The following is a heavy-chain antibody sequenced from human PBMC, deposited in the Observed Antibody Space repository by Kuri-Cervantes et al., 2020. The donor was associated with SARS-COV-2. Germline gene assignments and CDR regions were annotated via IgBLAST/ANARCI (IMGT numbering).Heavy chain of an antibody. D-gene: IGHD2-2*01. J-gene: IGHJ6*02. CDR1: GYTFTSYG. CDR3: AREGAGDIVVVPALPYYYGMDV. CDR2: ISAYNGNT. V-gene: IGHV1-18*01. Sequence: ASVKVSCKASGYTFTSYGISWVRQAPGQGLEWMGWISAYNGNTNYAQKLQGRVTMTTDTSTSTAYMELRSLRSDDTAVYYCAREGAGDIVVVPALPYYYGMDVWGQGTTVTVSS.